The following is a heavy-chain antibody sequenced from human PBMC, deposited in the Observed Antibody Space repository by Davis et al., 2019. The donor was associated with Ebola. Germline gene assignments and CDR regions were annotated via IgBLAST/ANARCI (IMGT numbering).Heavy chain of an antibody. V-gene: IGHV3-23*01. Sequence: GGSLRLSCAASGVTLSSYGMHWVRQAPGKGLEWVSAISPSAGSTFYGDSVNGRFTISRDNSRSTLYLQMNTLRADDTAVYYCVKDLGTSGIFEIWGQGTVVTVSS. D-gene: IGHD1-7*01. CDR1: GVTLSSYG. CDR2: ISPSAGST. CDR3: VKDLGTSGIFEI. J-gene: IGHJ3*02.